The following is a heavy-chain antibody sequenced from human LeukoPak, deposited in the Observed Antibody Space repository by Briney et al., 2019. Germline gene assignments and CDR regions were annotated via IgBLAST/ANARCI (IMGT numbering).Heavy chain of an antibody. Sequence: SETLSLTCAVYGGSFSGYYWSWIRQPPGKGLEWIGEINHSGSTNYNPSLKSRVTISVDTSKDQFSLKLSSVTAADTAVYYCARGPSSYYYDSSGYRRFQHWGQGTLVTVSS. V-gene: IGHV4-34*01. CDR2: INHSGST. CDR3: ARGPSSYYYDSSGYRRFQH. D-gene: IGHD3-22*01. J-gene: IGHJ1*01. CDR1: GGSFSGYY.